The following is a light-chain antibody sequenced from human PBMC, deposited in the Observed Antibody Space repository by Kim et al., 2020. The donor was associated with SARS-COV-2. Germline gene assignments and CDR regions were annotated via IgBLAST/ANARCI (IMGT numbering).Light chain of an antibody. CDR3: NSRDSKDNVV. Sequence: AWGQTVRSTCQGDSLNNYYAPWYQQKPGQAPILVIYGKNNRPSGIPDRFSGSSSGNTASLTITGTQAGDEADYYCNSRDSKDNVVFGGGTQLTVL. CDR1: SLNNYY. CDR2: GKN. V-gene: IGLV3-19*01. J-gene: IGLJ2*01.